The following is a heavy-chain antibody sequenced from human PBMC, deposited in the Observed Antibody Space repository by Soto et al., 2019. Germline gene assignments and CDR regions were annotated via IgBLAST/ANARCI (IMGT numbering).Heavy chain of an antibody. CDR1: GDPISNYY. D-gene: IGHD1-26*01. Sequence: SETLSLTCTVSGDPISNYYWSWIRKSPGKGLEWIGYVYYSGDTKYNPSLKSRVTISVDTSKNQFFLKLSSVTAADTAVYYCTGASFRGLNIGSYIDYWGHGILVTVSS. CDR2: VYYSGDT. J-gene: IGHJ4*01. V-gene: IGHV4-59*12. CDR3: TGASFRGLNIGSYIDY.